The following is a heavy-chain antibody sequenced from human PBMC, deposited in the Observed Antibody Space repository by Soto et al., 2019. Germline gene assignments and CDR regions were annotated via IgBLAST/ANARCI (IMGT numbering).Heavy chain of an antibody. CDR2: INHSGST. CDR3: ARVGDYVWGSYRPSRYFDY. J-gene: IGHJ4*02. D-gene: IGHD3-16*02. CDR1: GESFSGYY. V-gene: IGHV4-34*01. Sequence: PEETLSLTCAVYGESFSGYYWSWIRQPPGKGLEWIGEINHSGSTNYNPSLKSRVTISVDTSKNQFSLKLSSVTAADTAVYYCARVGDYVWGSYRPSRYFDYWGQGTLVTVSS.